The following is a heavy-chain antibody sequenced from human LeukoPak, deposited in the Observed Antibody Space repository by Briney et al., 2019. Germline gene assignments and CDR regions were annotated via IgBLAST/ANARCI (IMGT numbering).Heavy chain of an antibody. CDR2: INPNSGGT. CDR1: GYTFTGYY. CDR3: ARTSVAPREWLSFDY. Sequence: ASVKVSCKASGYTFTGYYMHWVRQAPGQGLEWVGWINPNSGGTNYAQTFQGRVTMTRDTSISTAYMELSRLRSDDTAVYYCARTSVAPREWLSFDYWGQGTLVTVSS. D-gene: IGHD3-3*01. V-gene: IGHV1-2*02. J-gene: IGHJ4*02.